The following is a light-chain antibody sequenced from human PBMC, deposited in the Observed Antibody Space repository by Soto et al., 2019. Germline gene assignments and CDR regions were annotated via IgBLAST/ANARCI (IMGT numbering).Light chain of an antibody. CDR1: SSDLGTFDY. CDR3: ASYTTDSTLV. Sequence: QSALIQPASVSGSPGHSITISCSGTSSDLGTFDYVSWYQLLPGKAPQLIIFDVNSRPSGTSSRFSGSKSGNTASLTISGLQATDEAHYYCASYTTDSTLVSGGGTKLTVL. V-gene: IGLV2-14*01. CDR2: DVN. J-gene: IGLJ3*02.